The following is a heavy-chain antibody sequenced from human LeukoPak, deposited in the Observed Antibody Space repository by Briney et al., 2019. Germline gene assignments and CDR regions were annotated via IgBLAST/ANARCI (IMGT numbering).Heavy chain of an antibody. J-gene: IGHJ4*02. CDR2: IYPGDFDT. V-gene: IGHV5-51*01. D-gene: IGHD3-9*01. CDR3: ARLGGHKYYDILTGFYYFDY. CDR1: GYSFTSYW. Sequence: GESLKISCKGSGYSFTSYWIGWVRQMPGKGLEWMGIIYPGDFDTRYSPSFQGQVTISADKSISTAYLQWSSLKASDTAMYYCARLGGHKYYDILTGFYYFDYWGQGTLVTVSS.